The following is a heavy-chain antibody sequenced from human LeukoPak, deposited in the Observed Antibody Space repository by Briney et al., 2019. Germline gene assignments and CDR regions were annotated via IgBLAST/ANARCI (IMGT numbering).Heavy chain of an antibody. CDR3: ANPLGNTIFGVVIHDAFDI. D-gene: IGHD3-3*01. V-gene: IGHV3-7*03. CDR2: IKQDGSEK. Sequence: GGSLRLSCAASGFTFSSYWMTWVRQAPGKGLEWVANIKQDGSEKYYVDSVKGRFTISRDNAKNSLYLQMNSLRAEDTAVYYCANPLGNTIFGVVIHDAFDIWGQGTMVTVSS. J-gene: IGHJ3*02. CDR1: GFTFSSYW.